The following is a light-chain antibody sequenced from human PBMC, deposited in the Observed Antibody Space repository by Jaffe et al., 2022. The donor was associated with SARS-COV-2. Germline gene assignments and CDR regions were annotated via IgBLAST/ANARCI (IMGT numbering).Light chain of an antibody. CDR3: QQSYSTLWT. Sequence: DIQMTQSPSSLSASVGDRVTITCRASQSISSYLNWYQQKPRKAPKLLIYAASSLQSGVPSRFSGSGSGTDFTLTIGSLQPEDFATYYCQQSYSTLWTFGQGTKVEIK. V-gene: IGKV1-39*01. J-gene: IGKJ1*01. CDR1: QSISSY. CDR2: AAS.